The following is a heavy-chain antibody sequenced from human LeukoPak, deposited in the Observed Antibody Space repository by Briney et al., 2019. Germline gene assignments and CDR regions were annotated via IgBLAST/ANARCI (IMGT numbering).Heavy chain of an antibody. CDR2: MNPNSGNT. J-gene: IGHJ4*02. V-gene: IGHV1-8*03. D-gene: IGHD6-13*01. CDR3: ARGFSWVQLQDY. Sequence: GASVKVSCKASGYTFTSYDINWVRQATGQGPEWMGWMNPNSGNTGYAQKFQGRVTITRNTSISTAYMELSSLRSEDTAVYYCARGFSWVQLQDYWGQGTLVTVSS. CDR1: GYTFTSYD.